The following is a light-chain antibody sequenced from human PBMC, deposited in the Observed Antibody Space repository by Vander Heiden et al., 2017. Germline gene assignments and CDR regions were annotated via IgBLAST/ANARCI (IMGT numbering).Light chain of an antibody. V-gene: IGLV3-9*01. Sequence: SYELTQPLSVSVALRQTARITCGGNNIGSKNGHWYQQKPGQAPVLVIYGDSNRPSGIPERFSGSNSGNTATLTISRAQAGDEADYYCQVWDSSTAYVFGTGTKVTVL. CDR3: QVWDSSTAYV. J-gene: IGLJ1*01. CDR2: GDS. CDR1: NIGSKN.